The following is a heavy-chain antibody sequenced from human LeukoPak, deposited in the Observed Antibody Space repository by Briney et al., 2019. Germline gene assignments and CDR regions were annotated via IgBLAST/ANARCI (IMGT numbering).Heavy chain of an antibody. J-gene: IGHJ6*03. V-gene: IGHV3-23*01. CDR2: ISGSGGST. Sequence: GGSLRLSCAASRFTFSSYAMSWVRQAPGKGLEWVSEISGSGGSTYYADSVKGRFTISRDNSKNTLYLQMNSLRAEDTAVYYCARVRDYYYYMDVWGKGTTVTVSS. CDR3: ARVRDYYYYMDV. CDR1: RFTFSSYA.